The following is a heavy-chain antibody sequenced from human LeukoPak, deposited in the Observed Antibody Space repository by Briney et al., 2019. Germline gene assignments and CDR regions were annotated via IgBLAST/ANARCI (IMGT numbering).Heavy chain of an antibody. CDR3: ARDRLGIAAAGTLDY. CDR1: GFTFSSYG. Sequence: GGSLRLSCAASGFTFSSYGMHWVRQAPGKGLEWVAVIWYDGSNKYYADSVKGRFTISRDNSKNTLYLQMNRLRAEDTAVYYCARDRLGIAAAGTLDYWGQGTLVTVSS. V-gene: IGHV3-33*01. J-gene: IGHJ4*02. D-gene: IGHD6-13*01. CDR2: IWYDGSNK.